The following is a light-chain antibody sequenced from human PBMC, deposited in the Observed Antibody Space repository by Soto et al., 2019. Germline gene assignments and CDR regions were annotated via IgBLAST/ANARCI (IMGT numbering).Light chain of an antibody. CDR2: GAS. J-gene: IGKJ4*01. CDR1: QSIGDT. V-gene: IGKV3-15*01. CDR3: QQYGYSPT. Sequence: EIVITQSPATLSVSPGGRATLSCRAIQSIGDTLAWYQLKPGQAPRILIYGASTRANGIPARFSGSGSGTEFTLTISRLEPEDFAVYYCQQYGYSPTFGGGSKVDI.